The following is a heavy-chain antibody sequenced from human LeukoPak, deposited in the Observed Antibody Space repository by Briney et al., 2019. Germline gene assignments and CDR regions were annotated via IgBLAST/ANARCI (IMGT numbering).Heavy chain of an antibody. Sequence: KPSETLSLTCAVYGGSFSGYYWSWIRQPPGKGLEWIGEINHSGSTNYNPSLKSRVTISVDTSKNQFSLKLSSVTAADTAVYYCARGRSGYCSGGSCHVKGNFDYWGQGTLVTVSS. J-gene: IGHJ4*02. D-gene: IGHD2-15*01. CDR3: ARGRSGYCSGGSCHVKGNFDY. V-gene: IGHV4-34*01. CDR1: GGSFSGYY. CDR2: INHSGST.